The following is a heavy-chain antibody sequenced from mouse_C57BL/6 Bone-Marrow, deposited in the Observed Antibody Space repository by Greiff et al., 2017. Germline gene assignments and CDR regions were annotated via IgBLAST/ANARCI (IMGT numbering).Heavy chain of an antibody. CDR3: ARPRITTVVATDY. CDR2: ILPGNGST. D-gene: IGHD1-1*01. V-gene: IGHV1-9*01. J-gene: IGHJ2*01. CDR1: GYTFTGYW. Sequence: QVQLQQSGAELMKPGASVKLSCKATGYTFTGYWIEWVKQRPGHGLEWIGEILPGNGSTNYNEKLKGKATFTADTSSNTAYMQLSSLTTEDSAIFYCARPRITTVVATDYWGQGTTLTVSS.